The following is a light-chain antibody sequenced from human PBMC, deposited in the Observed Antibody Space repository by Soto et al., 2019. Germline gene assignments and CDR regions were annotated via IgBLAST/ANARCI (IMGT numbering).Light chain of an antibody. V-gene: IGKV3-15*01. J-gene: IGKJ5*01. CDR2: GAS. Sequence: EIVMTQSPATLSVSPGERATLSCRASQSISNNLAWYQQKPGQAPRLLIYGASTRATGIPARFSGSGSGTQFTLTVSGLQSEDFALYYCQKYDNWPLTFGHGTRLEIK. CDR3: QKYDNWPLT. CDR1: QSISNN.